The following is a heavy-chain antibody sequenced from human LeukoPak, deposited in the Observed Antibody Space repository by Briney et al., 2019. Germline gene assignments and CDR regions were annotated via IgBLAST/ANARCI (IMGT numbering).Heavy chain of an antibody. Sequence: PGGSLRLSCAASGFTFSSYWMSWVRQAPGKGLEWVANIKQDGSEKYYVDSVKGRFTISRDNAKNSLYLQMNSLRAEDTAVYNCARDKSGDIVVVPAAQGAFDIWGQGTMVTVSS. V-gene: IGHV3-7*01. D-gene: IGHD2-2*01. CDR2: IKQDGSEK. CDR3: ARDKSGDIVVVPAAQGAFDI. CDR1: GFTFSSYW. J-gene: IGHJ3*02.